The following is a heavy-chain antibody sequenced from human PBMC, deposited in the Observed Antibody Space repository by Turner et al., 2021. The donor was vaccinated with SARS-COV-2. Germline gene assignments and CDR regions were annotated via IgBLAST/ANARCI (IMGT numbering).Heavy chain of an antibody. CDR1: GFTFSSYW. J-gene: IGHJ6*02. CDR2: INSDGSST. CDR3: ARVGIAAAGPTFYYYYYGMDV. V-gene: IGHV3-74*01. D-gene: IGHD6-13*01. Sequence: EVQLVESGGGLVQPGGSLRLSCAASGFTFSSYWMHWVRQAPGKWLVCVSRINSDGSSTSYADSVKCRFTISRDNAKNTLYLQMNSLRAEDTAVYYCARVGIAAAGPTFYYYYYGMDVWGQGTTVTVSS.